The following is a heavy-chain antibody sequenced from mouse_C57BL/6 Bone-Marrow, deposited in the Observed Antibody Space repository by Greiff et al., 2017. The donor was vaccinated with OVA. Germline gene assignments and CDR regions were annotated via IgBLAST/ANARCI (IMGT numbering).Heavy chain of an antibody. CDR2: ISSGSSTI. CDR1: GFSFSDYG. J-gene: IGHJ4*01. V-gene: IGHV5-17*01. CDR3: APGSAMDY. Sequence: EVKLVESGGGLVKPGGSLKLSCAASGFSFSDYGMHWVRQTPEKGLEWVAYISSGSSTIYYADPVKGRFTISRDNAKTTLFRDMTSLRSEDTAVYYCAPGSAMDYWGQGTSVTVSS.